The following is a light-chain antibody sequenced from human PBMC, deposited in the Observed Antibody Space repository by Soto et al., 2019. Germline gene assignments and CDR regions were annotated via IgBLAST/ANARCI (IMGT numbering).Light chain of an antibody. CDR1: QSISSW. CDR2: KAS. Sequence: DIPMTQSPSTLSASVGDRVTITCRASQSISSWLAWYQQKPGKAPKLLIYKASSLQSGVPSRFSGSGSGTEFTLTISSLHPDDFATYYCQQYSNYFWTFGQGAKVEIK. V-gene: IGKV1-5*03. CDR3: QQYSNYFWT. J-gene: IGKJ1*01.